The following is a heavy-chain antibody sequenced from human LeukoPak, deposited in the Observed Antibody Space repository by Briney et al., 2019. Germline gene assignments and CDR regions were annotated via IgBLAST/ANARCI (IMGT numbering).Heavy chain of an antibody. D-gene: IGHD6-13*01. V-gene: IGHV3-21*03. Sequence: PGGALRLSCRASGFIFRIYSMIWVRQAPGKGLEWVSFIYSRCNYVHYVDSVKVRFTISSDNAKNSLYLAFNSLRAEDTAGYYYSRDFHSWSRDYWVQGTLVTVSS. CDR1: GFIFRIYS. CDR3: SRDFHSWSRDY. CDR2: IYSRCNYV. J-gene: IGHJ4*02.